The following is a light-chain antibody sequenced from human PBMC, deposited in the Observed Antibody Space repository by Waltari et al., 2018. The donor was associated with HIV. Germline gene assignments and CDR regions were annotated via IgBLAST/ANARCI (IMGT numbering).Light chain of an antibody. CDR3: QQYYSVPPT. CDR1: RTVFYSSDNRNY. Sequence: DIVMTQSPDSLAVSLGERATIKCTTRRTVFYSSDNRNYLAWYLQRPGHSPRVLIFWASTRAYGVPDRFSGSGSGTDFSLTLSSLQADDVGIYYCQQYYSVPPTFGGGTKVEI. CDR2: WAS. V-gene: IGKV4-1*01. J-gene: IGKJ4*01.